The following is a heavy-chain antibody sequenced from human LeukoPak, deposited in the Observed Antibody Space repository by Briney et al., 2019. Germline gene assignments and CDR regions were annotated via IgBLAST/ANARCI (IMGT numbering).Heavy chain of an antibody. V-gene: IGHV1-18*01. D-gene: IGHD3-9*01. CDR1: GYTFTSYG. CDR2: ISAYNGNT. J-gene: IGHJ4*02. Sequence: ASVKVSCKASGYTFTSYGISWVRQAPGQGLEWMRWISAYNGNTNYAQKLQGRVTMTTDTSTSTAYMELRSLISDDTAVYFFVCKQKTAYEILTGGDFDYWGQGTLVTVSS. CDR3: VCKQKTAYEILTGGDFDY.